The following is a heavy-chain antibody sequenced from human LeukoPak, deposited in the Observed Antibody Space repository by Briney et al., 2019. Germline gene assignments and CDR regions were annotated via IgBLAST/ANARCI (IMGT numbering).Heavy chain of an antibody. Sequence: SQTPSLTCTVSGGSISSGGYYWSWIRQHPGTGLEWIGYIYYSGSTYYNPSLKSRVTISVDTSKNQFSLKLSSVTAADTAVYYCARVIAATGWFDPWGQGTLVTVSS. CDR1: GGSISSGGYY. D-gene: IGHD2-15*01. V-gene: IGHV4-31*03. J-gene: IGHJ5*02. CDR3: ARVIAATGWFDP. CDR2: IYYSGST.